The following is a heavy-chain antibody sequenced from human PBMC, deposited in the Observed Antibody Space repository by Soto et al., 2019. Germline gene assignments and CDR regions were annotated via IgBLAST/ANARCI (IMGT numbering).Heavy chain of an antibody. V-gene: IGHV1-8*01. Sequence: QVQLVQSGAEVKKPGASVKSSGKAPGNTFIPNDINWGRQASGQGLEWMGWMKPSTGDSGSDPDFQGRITMTRDTATSTAYMELSSLKFEDTAVYYCARGGPAAGFDLWGQGSLVTVSS. D-gene: IGHD6-13*01. J-gene: IGHJ5*02. CDR2: MKPSTGDS. CDR1: GNTFIPND. CDR3: ARGGPAAGFDL.